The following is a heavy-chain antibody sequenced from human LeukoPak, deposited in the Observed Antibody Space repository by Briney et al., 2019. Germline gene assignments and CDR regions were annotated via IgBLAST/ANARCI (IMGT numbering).Heavy chain of an antibody. Sequence: PSETLSLTCSVSGGSINGYSWTWIRQPPGMRLEWVGHISYTGTTNYNPSLTTRVAISVDTSKNQFSLKLTSVTAADTGMSFCARLGGNWNSPGRDYWGQGTLVTVSS. J-gene: IGHJ4*02. CDR2: ISYTGTT. D-gene: IGHD3-10*01. CDR3: ARLGGNWNSPGRDY. V-gene: IGHV4-59*08. CDR1: GGSINGYS.